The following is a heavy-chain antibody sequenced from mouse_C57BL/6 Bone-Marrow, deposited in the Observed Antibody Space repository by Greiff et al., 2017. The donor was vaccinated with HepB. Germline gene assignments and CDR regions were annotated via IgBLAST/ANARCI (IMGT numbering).Heavy chain of an antibody. CDR2: INYDGSST. D-gene: IGHD1-1*01. CDR1: GFTFSDYY. CDR3: ARVTVVANAMDY. Sequence: EVKLVESEGGLVQPGSSMKLSCTASGFTFSDYYMAWVRQVPEKGLEWVANINYDGSSTYSLDSLKSRVIISRDNAKNILYLQISSLKSEDTATYYCARVTVVANAMDYWGQGTSVTVSS. J-gene: IGHJ4*01. V-gene: IGHV5-16*01.